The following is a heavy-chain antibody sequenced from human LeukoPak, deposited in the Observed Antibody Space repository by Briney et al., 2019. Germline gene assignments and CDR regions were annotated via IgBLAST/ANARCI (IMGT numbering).Heavy chain of an antibody. CDR1: GGTFIRYA. D-gene: IGHD6-19*01. Sequence: SVKVSCKASGGTFIRYAISGVGQARGQGGEWMGGIIPIFGRANYAQKFQGSVTITADESTSTAYMELSSLRSEDTAVYYCAKASGWSNYFDYWGQGTLVTVSS. J-gene: IGHJ4*02. CDR2: IIPIFGRA. CDR3: AKASGWSNYFDY. V-gene: IGHV1-69*01.